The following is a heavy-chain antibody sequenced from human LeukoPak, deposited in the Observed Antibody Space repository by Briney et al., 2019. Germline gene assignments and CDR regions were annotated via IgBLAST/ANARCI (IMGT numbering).Heavy chain of an antibody. CDR1: GFTFSSYA. J-gene: IGHJ4*02. D-gene: IGHD3-16*02. V-gene: IGHV3-23*01. CDR2: ISGSGGST. CDR3: AKVPHYDYVWGSYRPYFDY. Sequence: SGGSLRLSSAASGFTFSSYAMSWVRQAPGKGLEWVSAISGSGGSTYYADSVKGRFTISRDNSKNTLYLQMNSLRAEDTAVYYCAKVPHYDYVWGSYRPYFDYWGQGTLVTVSS.